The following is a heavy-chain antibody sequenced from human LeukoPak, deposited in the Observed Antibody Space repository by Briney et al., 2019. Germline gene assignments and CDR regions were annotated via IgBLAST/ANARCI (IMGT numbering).Heavy chain of an antibody. CDR2: IRYDGSNK. CDR3: AKDLRGWCSGGSCYSIDY. V-gene: IGHV3-30*02. J-gene: IGHJ4*02. D-gene: IGHD2-15*01. Sequence: GGSLRLSCAASGFTFSSYGMHWVRQAPGKGLEWVVFIRYDGSNKYYADSVKGRFTISRDNSKNTLYLQMNSLRAEDTAVYYCAKDLRGWCSGGSCYSIDYWGQGTLVTVSS. CDR1: GFTFSSYG.